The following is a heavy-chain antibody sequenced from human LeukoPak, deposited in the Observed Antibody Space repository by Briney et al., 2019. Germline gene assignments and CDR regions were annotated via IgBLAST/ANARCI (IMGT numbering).Heavy chain of an antibody. J-gene: IGHJ3*02. D-gene: IGHD6-19*01. CDR3: ARDRSSGFSDAFDI. V-gene: IGHV3-66*01. CDR2: IYSGGGT. Sequence: QPGGSLRLSCAASGFTVSSNYMSWVRQAPGKGLEWVSIIYSGGGTYYADSVKGRFTISRDNSKNTLYLQMNSLRAEDTAVYFCARDRSSGFSDAFDIWGQGTMVTVSS. CDR1: GFTVSSNY.